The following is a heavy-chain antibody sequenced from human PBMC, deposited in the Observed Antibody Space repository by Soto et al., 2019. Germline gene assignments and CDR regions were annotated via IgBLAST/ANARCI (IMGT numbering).Heavy chain of an antibody. CDR3: AKDRERRSSGWYTTYYFDY. D-gene: IGHD6-19*01. J-gene: IGHJ4*02. CDR1: GFTFSSYA. V-gene: IGHV3-23*01. Sequence: AGGSLRLSCAASGFTFSSYAMSWVRQAPGKGLEWVSAISGSGGSTYYADSVKGRFTISRGNSKNTLYLQMNSLRAEDTAVYYCAKDRERRSSGWYTTYYFDYWGQGTLVTVSS. CDR2: ISGSGGST.